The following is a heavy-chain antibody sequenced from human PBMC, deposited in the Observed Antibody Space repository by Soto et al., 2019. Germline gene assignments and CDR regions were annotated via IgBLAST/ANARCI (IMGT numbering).Heavy chain of an antibody. Sequence: LRLSCAASGFTFSSYSMNWVRQAPGKGLEWVSSISSSSSYIYYADSVKGRFTISRDNAKNSLYLQMNSLRAEDTAVYYCARDSLDIAAAGTIWGQGTLVTVS. D-gene: IGHD6-13*01. J-gene: IGHJ4*02. CDR2: ISSSSSYI. CDR1: GFTFSSYS. CDR3: ARDSLDIAAAGTI. V-gene: IGHV3-21*01.